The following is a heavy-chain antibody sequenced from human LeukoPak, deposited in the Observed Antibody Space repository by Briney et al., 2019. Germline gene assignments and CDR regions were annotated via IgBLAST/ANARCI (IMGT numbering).Heavy chain of an antibody. V-gene: IGHV3-33*01. CDR1: GFTFSSYG. J-gene: IGHJ4*02. D-gene: IGHD6-13*01. Sequence: GGSLRLSCAASGFTFSSYGMHWVRQAPGKGLEWVAVIWYDGSNKYYADSVKGRFTISRDNSKNTLYLQMNSLRAEDTAVYYCARAGSYSSSWGDLDYWGQGTLVTVSS. CDR3: ARAGSYSSSWGDLDY. CDR2: IWYDGSNK.